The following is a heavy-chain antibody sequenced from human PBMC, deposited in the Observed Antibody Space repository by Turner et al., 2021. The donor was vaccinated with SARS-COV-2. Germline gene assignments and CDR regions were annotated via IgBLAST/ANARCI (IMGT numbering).Heavy chain of an antibody. CDR2: ISWNSGSI. V-gene: IGHV3-9*01. J-gene: IGHJ6*02. Sequence: EVQLVESGGGLVQHGRSLRLSCAASGFTCDDYAMHWVRQAPGKGLECVSGISWNSGSIGYADSVKGRFTISRDNAKNALYLQMNSLRVEDTALYYCVKDLGYSSGGMDVWGQGTTVTVSS. CDR1: GFTCDDYA. CDR3: VKDLGYSSGGMDV. D-gene: IGHD6-19*01.